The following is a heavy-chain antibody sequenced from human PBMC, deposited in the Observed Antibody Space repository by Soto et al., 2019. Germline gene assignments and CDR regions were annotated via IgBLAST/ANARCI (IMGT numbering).Heavy chain of an antibody. CDR3: ARVLAVAGSDPFDY. D-gene: IGHD6-19*01. CDR2: ISGSGGGT. CDR1: GFTFNIYA. J-gene: IGHJ4*02. V-gene: IGHV3-23*01. Sequence: PGGSLRLSCAASGFTFNIYAMSWVRQAPGKGLEWVSAISGSGGGTYYADSVEGRFTISRDNSKNTLYLQMNSLRAEDTAVYYCARVLAVAGSDPFDYWGQGTLVTVSS.